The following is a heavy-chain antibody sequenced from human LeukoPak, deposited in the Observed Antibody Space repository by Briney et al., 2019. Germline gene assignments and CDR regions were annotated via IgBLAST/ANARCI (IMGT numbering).Heavy chain of an antibody. J-gene: IGHJ5*02. V-gene: IGHV1-2*02. CDR1: GYTFTGYF. Sequence: ASVKVSCKTSGYTFTGYFLNWVRQAPGQGLEWMGRINPNSGGTNCGQKFQDRVTLTRDTSIVTAYMELTGLTSDDTAVYYCAREDSHSWFDPWGQGTLVTVSS. CDR3: AREDSHSWFDP. CDR2: INPNSGGT. D-gene: IGHD5-18*01.